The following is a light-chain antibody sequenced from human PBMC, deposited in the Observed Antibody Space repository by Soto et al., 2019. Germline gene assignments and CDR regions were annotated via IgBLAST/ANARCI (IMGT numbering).Light chain of an antibody. Sequence: EIVLTQSPGTLSLSPGERATLSCRASQSLSSNYLAWYQQKPGQAPRLLIYGASSRATGIPDRFSGSGSGTDFTLTISRLEPEDFAVYYCQQYGNSWTFGQGTKVDI. CDR2: GAS. CDR1: QSLSSNY. CDR3: QQYGNSWT. J-gene: IGKJ1*01. V-gene: IGKV3-20*01.